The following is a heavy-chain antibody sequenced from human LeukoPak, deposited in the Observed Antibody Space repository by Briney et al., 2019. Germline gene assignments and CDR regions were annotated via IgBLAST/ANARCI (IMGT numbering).Heavy chain of an antibody. V-gene: IGHV3-66*01. Sequence: GGSLRLSCAASGFTVSSNYMSWVRQAPGKGLEWVSVIYSGGSTYCADSVKGRFTISRDNSKNTLYLQMNSLRAEDTAVYYCALQGGGNHDAFDIWGQGTMVTVSS. D-gene: IGHD3-10*01. CDR3: ALQGGGNHDAFDI. CDR1: GFTVSSNY. J-gene: IGHJ3*02. CDR2: IYSGGST.